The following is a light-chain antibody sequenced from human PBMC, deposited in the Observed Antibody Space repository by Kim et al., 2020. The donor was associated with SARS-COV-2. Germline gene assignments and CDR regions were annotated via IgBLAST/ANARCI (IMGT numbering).Light chain of an antibody. Sequence: SYELTQPPSVSVYPGQTASIICSGDTLPKKYSYWYQKKSGQSPVLVIYEDSKRPSGIPERFSGSTSGTKATLTISGAQVEDEAEFYCYSPGSMGNHQVFG. CDR3: YSPGSMGNHQV. CDR1: TLPKKY. J-gene: IGLJ2*01. CDR2: EDS. V-gene: IGLV3-10*01.